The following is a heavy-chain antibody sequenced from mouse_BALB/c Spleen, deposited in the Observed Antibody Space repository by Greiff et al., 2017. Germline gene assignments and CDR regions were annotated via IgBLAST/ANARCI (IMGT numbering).Heavy chain of an antibody. D-gene: IGHD3-3*01. CDR3: ARRLGQAWFAY. J-gene: IGHJ3*01. CDR1: GYTFTSYV. CDR2: INPYNDGT. Sequence: EVQLQQSAAELARPGASVKMSCKASGYTFTSYVMHWVKQKPGQGLEWIGYINPYNDGTKYNEKFKGKATLTSDKSSSTAYMELSSLTSEDSAVYYCARRLGQAWFAYWGQGTLVTVSA. V-gene: IGHV1-14*01.